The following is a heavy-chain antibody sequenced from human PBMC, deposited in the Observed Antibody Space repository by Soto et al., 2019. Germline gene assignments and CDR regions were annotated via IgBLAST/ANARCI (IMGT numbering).Heavy chain of an antibody. D-gene: IGHD3-3*01. Sequence: GGSLRLSCTASGFDFSTYSMNWVRQAPGKGLEWIAYVSMDSDTIHYADSVKGRFTISRDDAENSLFLQMNSLRDEDTATYFCARLYYDYVWGQGTTVTVSS. V-gene: IGHV3-48*02. CDR1: GFDFSTYS. J-gene: IGHJ6*02. CDR3: ARLYYDYV. CDR2: VSMDSDTI.